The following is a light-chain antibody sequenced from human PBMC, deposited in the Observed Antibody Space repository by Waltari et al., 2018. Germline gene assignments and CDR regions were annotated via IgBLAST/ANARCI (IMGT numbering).Light chain of an antibody. CDR3: QSYDSSLSGWV. CDR2: GNS. V-gene: IGLV1-40*01. Sequence: QSVLTQPPSVSGAPGQRVTIPCTGSSSNIGASYDVPWYQQLPGTAPKLLIYGNSNRPSGVPDRFSGSKSGTSASLAITGLQAEDEADYYCQSYDSSLSGWVFGGGTKLTVL. CDR1: SSNIGASYD. J-gene: IGLJ3*02.